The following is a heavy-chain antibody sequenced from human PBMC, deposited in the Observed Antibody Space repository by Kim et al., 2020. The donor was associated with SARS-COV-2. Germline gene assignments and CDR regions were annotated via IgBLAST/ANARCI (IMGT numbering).Heavy chain of an antibody. D-gene: IGHD2-2*01. Sequence: ASVKVSCKASGYTFTSYGISWVRQAPGQGLEWMGWISAYNGNTNYAQKLQGRVTMTTDTSTSTAYMELRSLRSDDTAVYYCARVGYQLLWRGWFDPWGQGTLVTVSS. CDR2: ISAYNGNT. CDR1: GYTFTSYG. J-gene: IGHJ5*02. CDR3: ARVGYQLLWRGWFDP. V-gene: IGHV1-18*01.